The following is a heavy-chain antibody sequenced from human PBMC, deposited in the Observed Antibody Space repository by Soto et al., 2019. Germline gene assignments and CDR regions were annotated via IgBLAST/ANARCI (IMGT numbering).Heavy chain of an antibody. CDR2: ISGSGGST. CDR3: ANTRSYYDSSGYYGY. D-gene: IGHD3-22*01. J-gene: IGHJ4*02. V-gene: IGHV3-23*01. CDR1: GFTFSSYA. Sequence: LRLSCAASGFTFSSYAMSWVRQAPGKGLEWVSAISGSGGSTYYADSVKGRFTISRDNSKNTLYLQMNSLRAEDTAVYYCANTRSYYDSSGYYGYWGQGALVTVSS.